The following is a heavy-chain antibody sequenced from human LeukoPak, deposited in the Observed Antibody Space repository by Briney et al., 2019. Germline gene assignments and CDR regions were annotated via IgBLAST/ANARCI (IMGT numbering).Heavy chain of an antibody. V-gene: IGHV3-7*01. CDR1: GFIFSSYS. D-gene: IGHD3-22*01. Sequence: GGSLRLSCAASGFIFSSYSMTWVRQAPGKGLEWVAHVKPDGSEKSYVDSVKGRFTISRDNAQNSLYLQMNSLRAEDTAVYYCARDRGYYVFDYWGQGTLVTVSS. J-gene: IGHJ4*02. CDR3: ARDRGYYVFDY. CDR2: VKPDGSEK.